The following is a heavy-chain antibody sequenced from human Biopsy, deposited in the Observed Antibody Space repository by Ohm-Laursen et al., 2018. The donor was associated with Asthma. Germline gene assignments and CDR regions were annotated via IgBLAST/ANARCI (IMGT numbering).Heavy chain of an antibody. CDR1: GFSLRTPGVG. CDR3: ALSQDSGFDEHSPSWFDP. Sequence: TQTLTLTCSFSGFSLRTPGVGVGWTRQSPGKALEWLALIYWDDYNLFRPSLKRRLTITKDPSKNQVVLTMTKMDPVGSGTYYCALSQDSGFDEHSPSWFDPWGQGTLVTVSS. CDR2: IYWDDYN. J-gene: IGHJ5*02. D-gene: IGHD3-9*01. V-gene: IGHV2-5*02.